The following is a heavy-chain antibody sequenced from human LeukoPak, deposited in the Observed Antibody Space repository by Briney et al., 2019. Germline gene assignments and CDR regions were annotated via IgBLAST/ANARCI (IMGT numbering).Heavy chain of an antibody. J-gene: IGHJ4*02. CDR1: GFTFGDYA. CDR2: IRSEVYDATT. Sequence: QPGRSLRLSCTGHGFTFGDYALSWFRQPPGKGLEWVGFIRSEVYDATTGYAASVKGRFTISRDDSKNIAYLQMNGLRTEDTAVYYCARDGVFTILTGYYNVDDYWGQGTLVTVSS. V-gene: IGHV3-49*03. CDR3: ARDGVFTILTGYYNVDDY. D-gene: IGHD3-9*01.